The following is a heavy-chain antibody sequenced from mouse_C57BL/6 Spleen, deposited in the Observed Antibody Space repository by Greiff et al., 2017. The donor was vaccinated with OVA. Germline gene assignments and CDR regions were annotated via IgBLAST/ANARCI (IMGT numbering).Heavy chain of an antibody. CDR1: GYTFTSYW. CDR2: IDPSDSET. D-gene: IGHD2-14*01. V-gene: IGHV1-52*01. CDR3: ARGYPYHYYAMDY. Sequence: QVQLQQPGAELVRPGSSVKLSCKASGYTFTSYWMHWVKQRPIQGLEWIGNIDPSDSETHYNQKFKDKATLTVDKSSSTAYMQLSSLTSEDSAVYYCARGYPYHYYAMDYWGQGTSVTVSS. J-gene: IGHJ4*01.